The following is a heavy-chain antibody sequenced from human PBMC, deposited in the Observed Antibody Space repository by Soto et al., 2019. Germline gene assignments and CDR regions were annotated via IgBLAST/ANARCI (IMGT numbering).Heavy chain of an antibody. D-gene: IGHD3-3*01. CDR2: INHSGTT. CDR3: ARARLGSWSHIYYGLDV. CDR1: GGSFSGYS. J-gene: IGHJ6*02. V-gene: IGHV4-34*01. Sequence: SETLSLTCAVYGGSFSGYSWTWLRQPPGKGLEWIGEINHSGTTDYNPALKSRVTMSADTSKNQFSLRMTSVTAADAAVYYCARARLGSWSHIYYGLDVWGQGTTVTVSS.